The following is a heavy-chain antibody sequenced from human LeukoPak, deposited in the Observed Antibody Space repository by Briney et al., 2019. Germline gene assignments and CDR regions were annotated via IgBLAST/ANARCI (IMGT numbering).Heavy chain of an antibody. Sequence: GGSLRLSCAASEFTVSSYHLSWVRQAPEKGLEWVAIIWYDGSNKFYADSVKGRFTISRDNSKNTLYLQMNSLRAEDTAVYYCARDDTVYFDYWGQGTLVTVSS. CDR2: IWYDGSNK. CDR1: EFTVSSYH. V-gene: IGHV3-33*08. CDR3: ARDDTVYFDY. J-gene: IGHJ4*02. D-gene: IGHD2-2*02.